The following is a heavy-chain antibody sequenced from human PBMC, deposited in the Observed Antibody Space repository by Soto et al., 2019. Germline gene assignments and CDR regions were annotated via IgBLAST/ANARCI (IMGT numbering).Heavy chain of an antibody. CDR2: IYYSGST. CDR3: ARSGYSYGPNPLLY. Sequence: QVQLQESGPGLVKPSQTLSLTCTVSGGSISSGGYYWSWIRQHPGKGLVWIGYIYYSGSTYYNPSLKSRSIISADTSKNQFSLKLSSVTAADTAVYYCARSGYSYGPNPLLYWGQGTLVTVSS. J-gene: IGHJ4*02. CDR1: GGSISSGGYY. D-gene: IGHD5-18*01. V-gene: IGHV4-31*03.